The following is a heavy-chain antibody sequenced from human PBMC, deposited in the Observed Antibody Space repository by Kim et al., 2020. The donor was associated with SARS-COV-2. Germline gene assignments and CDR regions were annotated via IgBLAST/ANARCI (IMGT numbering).Heavy chain of an antibody. J-gene: IGHJ6*02. Sequence: SETLSLTCAVYGGSFSGYYWSWIRQPPGKGLEWIGEINHSGSTNYNPSLKSRVTISVDTSKNQFSLKLSSVTAADTAVYYCARSRVRGVIRSSHSSGMDVWGQGTTVTVSS. CDR1: GGSFSGYY. V-gene: IGHV4-34*01. D-gene: IGHD3-10*01. CDR2: INHSGST. CDR3: ARSRVRGVIRSSHSSGMDV.